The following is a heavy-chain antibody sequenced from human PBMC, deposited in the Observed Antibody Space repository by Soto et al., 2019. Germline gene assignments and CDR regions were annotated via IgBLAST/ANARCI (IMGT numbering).Heavy chain of an antibody. V-gene: IGHV3-21*01. CDR3: ARDRAAAGTFDY. CDR2: ISSSSSYI. J-gene: IGHJ4*02. CDR1: GFTFSSYS. Sequence: GGSLRLSCAASGFTFSSYSMNWVRQAPGKGLEWVSSISSSSSYIYYADSVKGRFTISRDNAKNSLYPQMNSLRAEDTAVYYCARDRAAAGTFDYWGQGTLVTVSS. D-gene: IGHD6-13*01.